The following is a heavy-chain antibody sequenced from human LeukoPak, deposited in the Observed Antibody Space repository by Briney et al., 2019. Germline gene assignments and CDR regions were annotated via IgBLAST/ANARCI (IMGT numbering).Heavy chain of an antibody. V-gene: IGHV4-34*01. Sequence: SETLSLTCTVSGGSISSYYWSWIRQPPGKGLEWIGEMNHSGSTNYNPSLESRVTISVDTSKNQFSLKLSSVTAADTAVYYCARDRPEWELLLHYYYMDVWGKGTTVTVSS. J-gene: IGHJ6*03. CDR2: MNHSGST. CDR3: ARDRPEWELLLHYYYMDV. CDR1: GGSISSYY. D-gene: IGHD1-26*01.